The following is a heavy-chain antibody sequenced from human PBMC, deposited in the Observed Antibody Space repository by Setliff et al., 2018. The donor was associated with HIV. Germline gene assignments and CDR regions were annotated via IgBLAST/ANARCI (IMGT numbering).Heavy chain of an antibody. D-gene: IGHD7-27*01. J-gene: IGHJ4*02. CDR3: ATLTNFDH. CDR2: VYGGDSDT. Sequence: GESLKISCKASGFDFTKYWIGWVRQMPGKGLEWMGIVYGGDSDTRYNPSFEGQVTMSADRSITTAYLQWSRLKASDTAMYYCATLTNFDHWGQGALVTVSS. CDR1: GFDFTKYW. V-gene: IGHV5-51*01.